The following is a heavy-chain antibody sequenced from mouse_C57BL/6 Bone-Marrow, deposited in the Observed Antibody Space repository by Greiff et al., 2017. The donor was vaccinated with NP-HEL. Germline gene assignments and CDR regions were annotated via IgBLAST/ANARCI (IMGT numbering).Heavy chain of an antibody. CDR1: GYTFTDYY. CDR2: IYPGSGNT. CDR3: ALTGPYYFDY. Sequence: VQLQQSGAELVRPGASVKLSCKASGYTFTDYYINWVKQRPGQGLEWIARIYPGSGNTYYNEKFKGKATLTAEKSSSTAYMQLSSLTSEDSAVYFCALTGPYYFDYWGQGTTLTVSS. D-gene: IGHD4-1*01. J-gene: IGHJ2*01. V-gene: IGHV1-76*01.